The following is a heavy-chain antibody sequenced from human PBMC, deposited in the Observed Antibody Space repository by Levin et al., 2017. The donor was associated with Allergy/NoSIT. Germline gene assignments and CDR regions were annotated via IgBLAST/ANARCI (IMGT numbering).Heavy chain of an antibody. J-gene: IGHJ3*02. D-gene: IGHD5-18*01. CDR3: ARGSAIIQREERFDI. CDR1: GFTFSSYS. CDR2: ISTTSLHI. Sequence: GGSLRLSCAASGFTFSSYSMNWVRQAPGKGLEWVSSISTTSLHIYYADSVKGRFTISRDNAKTSLFLQMNSLRAEDTAVYFGARGSAIIQREERFDIWGQGTMVTVSS. V-gene: IGHV3-21*01.